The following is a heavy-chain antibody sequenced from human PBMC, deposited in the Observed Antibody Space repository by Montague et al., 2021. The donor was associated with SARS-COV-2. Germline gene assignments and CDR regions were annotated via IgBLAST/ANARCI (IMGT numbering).Heavy chain of an antibody. CDR3: ARLGLGGYDILTGYYQSGMDV. D-gene: IGHD3-9*01. V-gene: IGHV4-59*08. Sequence: SETLSPTCTVSGGSISSYSWSWIRQPPGKGLEWIGSIFYRGSTNYNPSLKSRVTISVDTSKKQFSLKLSSVTAADTAVYYCARLGLGGYDILTGYYQSGMDVWGQGTTVAVSS. CDR1: GGSISSYS. CDR2: IFYRGST. J-gene: IGHJ6*02.